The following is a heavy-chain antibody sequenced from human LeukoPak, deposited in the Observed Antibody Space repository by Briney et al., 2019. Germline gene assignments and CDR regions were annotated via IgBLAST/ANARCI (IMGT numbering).Heavy chain of an antibody. CDR1: GFTFSSYG. CDR2: ISYDGSNK. Sequence: GGSLRLSCAASGFTFSSYGMHWVRQAPGKGLECVALISYDGSNKYHADSMKGRFTISRDNSKNTLYLQMTSLRREDSTVYDCVKGPIAAAGTLRYFDYWGQGTLVTVSS. CDR3: VKGPIAAAGTLRYFDY. V-gene: IGHV3-30*18. D-gene: IGHD6-13*01. J-gene: IGHJ4*02.